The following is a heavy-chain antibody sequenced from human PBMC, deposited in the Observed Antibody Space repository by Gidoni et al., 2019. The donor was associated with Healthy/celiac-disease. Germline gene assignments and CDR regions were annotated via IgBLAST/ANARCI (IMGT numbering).Heavy chain of an antibody. CDR3: ARDLGSGYFDY. Sequence: EVQLVESGGGLVQPGGSLRLSCAASGFTFSSYDMHWVRQATGKGLEWVSASGTAGDTYYPGSVKGRFTISRENAKNSLYLQMNSLRAGDTAVYYCARDLGSGYFDYWGQGTLVTVSS. D-gene: IGHD6-19*01. CDR1: GFTFSSYD. CDR2: SGTAGDT. J-gene: IGHJ4*02. V-gene: IGHV3-13*01.